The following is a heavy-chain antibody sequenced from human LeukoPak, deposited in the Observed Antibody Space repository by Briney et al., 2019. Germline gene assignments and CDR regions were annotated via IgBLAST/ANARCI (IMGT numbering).Heavy chain of an antibody. Sequence: GGSLRLSSAPSRSPLSSYSINWVRQAPGKGLEWVSYINIDSITVNYADSVKGRFTISRDNAKNSLYLQMNSLRAEDTAVYYCSTAKFDNWGQGTLVTVSS. CDR2: INIDSITV. CDR3: STAKFDN. V-gene: IGHV3-48*01. CDR1: RSPLSSYS. J-gene: IGHJ4*02.